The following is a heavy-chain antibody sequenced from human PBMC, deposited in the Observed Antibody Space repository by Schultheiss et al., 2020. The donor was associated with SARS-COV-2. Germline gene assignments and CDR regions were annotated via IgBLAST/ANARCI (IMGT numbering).Heavy chain of an antibody. D-gene: IGHD1-1*01. CDR2: ISWNSYSI. CDR1: GFTFDDYA. Sequence: GGSLRLSCVASGFTFDDYAIHWVRQAPGKGLEWVSGISWNSYSIGYADSVKGRFTISRDNAANSLSLQMYNLRAEDTAVYYCAKDKGTGTTPGMDVWGQGTTVTVSS. J-gene: IGHJ6*02. CDR3: AKDKGTGTTPGMDV. V-gene: IGHV3-9*01.